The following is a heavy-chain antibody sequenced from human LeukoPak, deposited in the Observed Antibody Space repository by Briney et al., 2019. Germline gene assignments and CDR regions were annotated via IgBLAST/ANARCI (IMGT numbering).Heavy chain of an antibody. CDR2: ISSSSSYI. J-gene: IGHJ4*02. Sequence: PGGSLRLSCGASGFTFSSFSMNWVRQAPGKGLEWVSSISSSSSYIYYADSVKGRFTISRDNAKNSLYLQMNSLRAEDTAVYYCARVTAYYYDSSGYFDQWGQGTLVTVSS. CDR3: ARVTAYYYDSSGYFDQ. D-gene: IGHD3-22*01. CDR1: GFTFSSFS. V-gene: IGHV3-21*01.